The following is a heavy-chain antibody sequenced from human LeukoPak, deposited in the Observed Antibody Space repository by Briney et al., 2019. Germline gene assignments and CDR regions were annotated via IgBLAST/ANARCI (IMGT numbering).Heavy chain of an antibody. CDR1: GGSISSYY. V-gene: IGHV4-59*08. J-gene: IGHJ4*02. Sequence: SETLSLTCTVSGGSISSYYWSWIRQPPGKGLEWIGYIYYSGSTNYNPSLKSRVTISVDTSKNQFSLKLSSVTAADTAVYYCARAVGSFDWLPLFDYWGQGTLVTVSS. CDR3: ARAVGSFDWLPLFDY. D-gene: IGHD3-9*01. CDR2: IYYSGST.